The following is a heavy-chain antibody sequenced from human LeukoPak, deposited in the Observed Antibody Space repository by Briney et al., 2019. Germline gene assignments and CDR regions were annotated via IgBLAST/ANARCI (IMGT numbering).Heavy chain of an antibody. V-gene: IGHV3-48*04. CDR3: TRGVGDSSTFDY. CDR2: ISTGSSAI. J-gene: IGHJ4*02. CDR1: GFTFSSYS. D-gene: IGHD6-6*01. Sequence: GGSLRLSCAASGFTFSSYSMSWVRQAPGKGLECVSYISTGSSAINYADSVKGRFTISRDNAKNLLYLQMNSLRAEDTALYCSTRGVGDSSTFDYWGQGTLVTVSS.